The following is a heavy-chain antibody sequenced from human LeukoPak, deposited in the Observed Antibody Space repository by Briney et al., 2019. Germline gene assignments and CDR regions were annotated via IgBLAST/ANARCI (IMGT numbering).Heavy chain of an antibody. CDR3: ARALSLAVAGSNWFDP. V-gene: IGHV4-34*01. D-gene: IGHD6-19*01. J-gene: IGHJ5*02. Sequence: SETLPLTCAVYGGSFSGYYWSWIRQPPGKGLEWIGEINHSGSTNYNPSLKSRVTISVDTSKSQFSLKLSSVTAADTAVYYCARALSLAVAGSNWFDPWGQGTLVTVSS. CDR2: INHSGST. CDR1: GGSFSGYY.